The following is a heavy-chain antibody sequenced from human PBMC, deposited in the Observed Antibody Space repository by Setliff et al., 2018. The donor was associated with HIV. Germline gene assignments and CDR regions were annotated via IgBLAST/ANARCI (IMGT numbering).Heavy chain of an antibody. Sequence: PSETLSLTCSVSGFSIVSGGFYFSWIRQHPGKGLEWLGTVYYTGKTYYNPSLQSRLTMSADTSKKQLYLKMNSVTAAATAVYFCASGPSLQTTLFDYWGQGTLVTVSS. V-gene: IGHV4-31*03. CDR3: ASGPSLQTTLFDY. CDR2: VYYTGKT. J-gene: IGHJ4*02. CDR1: GFSIVSGGFY.